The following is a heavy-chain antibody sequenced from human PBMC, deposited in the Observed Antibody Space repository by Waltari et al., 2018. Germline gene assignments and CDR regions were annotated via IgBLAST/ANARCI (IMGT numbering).Heavy chain of an antibody. CDR3: ATYIGASVGTAAFDV. Sequence: QLQLQESGPRLVRPSETLSLICRVSGVSITSNRHYWAWIRQSPGQGLEWIGTVSYSGTTYISPSIKSRVSVSRDTSKTQVSLILGSVTAADMAVYYCATYIGASVGTAAFDVWGQGTMVTVSS. V-gene: IGHV4-39*01. J-gene: IGHJ3*01. CDR2: VSYSGTT. CDR1: GVSITSNRHY. D-gene: IGHD5-12*01.